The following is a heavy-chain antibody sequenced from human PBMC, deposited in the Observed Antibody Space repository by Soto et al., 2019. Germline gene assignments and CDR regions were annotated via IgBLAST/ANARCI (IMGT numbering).Heavy chain of an antibody. CDR2: ISAYNGNA. J-gene: IGHJ4*02. Sequence: ASVKVSCKASGYTFTTYGVRWVRQAPGLGLEWMGWISAYNGNANYAQKFHGRVTMTTDASANTAYLELRSLRSDDTAVYYCARQEGHIEPMIGEFDFWGQGTLVTVSS. CDR1: GYTFTTYG. CDR3: ARQEGHIEPMIGEFDF. D-gene: IGHD3-10*02. V-gene: IGHV1-18*01.